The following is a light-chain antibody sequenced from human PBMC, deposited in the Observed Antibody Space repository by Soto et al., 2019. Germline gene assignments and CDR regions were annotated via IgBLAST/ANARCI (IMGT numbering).Light chain of an antibody. V-gene: IGLV2-14*01. Sequence: QSALTQPASVFGSPGQSITISCTGTSSDIGGYNYVSWYQQHPGKAPKLMIYGVSNRPSGVSNRFSGSKSGNTASLTISGLQAEDEADYYCSSYTSSSTLVVFGGGTKLTVL. CDR2: GVS. CDR3: SSYTSSSTLVV. CDR1: SSDIGGYNY. J-gene: IGLJ2*01.